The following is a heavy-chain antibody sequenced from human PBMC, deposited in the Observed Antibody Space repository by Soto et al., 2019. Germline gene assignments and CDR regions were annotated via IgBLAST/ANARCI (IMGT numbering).Heavy chain of an antibody. CDR2: VYYTGST. D-gene: IGHD3-22*01. CDR1: GDSISTFY. J-gene: IGHJ4*02. Sequence: WETLSLTCTVSGDSISTFYWGWMRQSPGKELEWIGYVYYTGSTNYNPSLKSRVTISVDRSKNQFSLKLTSANAADTAVYYCARGRTVRNYADDSSDYFYFFDYWGQGTQVTVSS. CDR3: ARGRTVRNYADDSSDYFYFFDY. V-gene: IGHV4-59*01.